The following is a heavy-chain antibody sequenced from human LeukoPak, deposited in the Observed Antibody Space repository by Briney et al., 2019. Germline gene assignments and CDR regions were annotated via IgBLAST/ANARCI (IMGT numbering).Heavy chain of an antibody. D-gene: IGHD4/OR15-4a*01. Sequence: GGSLRLSCAASGFTFSSYAMSWVRQAPGKGLEWFSAISGSSHKTYYTDSVKGRFTISRDNSKNTLYLQMDSLRAEDAAVYYCTKDFFPNGANSVHPYYFDHWGQGALVTASS. CDR2: ISGSSHKT. V-gene: IGHV3-23*01. CDR3: TKDFFPNGANSVHPYYFDH. J-gene: IGHJ4*02. CDR1: GFTFSSYA.